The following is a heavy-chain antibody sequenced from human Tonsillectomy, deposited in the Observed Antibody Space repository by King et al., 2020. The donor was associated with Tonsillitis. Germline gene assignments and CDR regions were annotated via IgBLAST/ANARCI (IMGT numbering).Heavy chain of an antibody. V-gene: IGHV4-34*01. J-gene: IGHJ4*02. CDR3: ARGYYYDSSGYYTYYFDY. D-gene: IGHD3-22*01. Sequence: VQLPQWGAGLLKPSETLSLTCAVYGGSFSGYYWSWIRQPPGKGLEWIGEINHSGSTNYNPSLKSRVTISVDTSKNQFSLKLSSVTAADTAVYYCARGYYYDSSGYYTYYFDYWGQGTLVTVSS. CDR1: GGSFSGYY. CDR2: INHSGST.